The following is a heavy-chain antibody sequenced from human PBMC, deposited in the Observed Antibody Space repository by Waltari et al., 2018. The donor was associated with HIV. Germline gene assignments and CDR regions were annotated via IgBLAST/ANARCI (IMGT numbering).Heavy chain of an antibody. CDR3: ARDHKYASGLPDS. J-gene: IGHJ4*02. Sequence: QVQLQESGPGLVKPSETLSLPCPVSGGPLSYYYWSWIRQPPGKGLDWIGYIYYSGSTAYNPSLKSRVSISVDTSKNQFSLKLSSVTAADTAVYYCARDHKYASGLPDSWGQGTLVTVSS. CDR2: IYYSGST. CDR1: GGPLSYYY. D-gene: IGHD3-10*01. V-gene: IGHV4-59*01.